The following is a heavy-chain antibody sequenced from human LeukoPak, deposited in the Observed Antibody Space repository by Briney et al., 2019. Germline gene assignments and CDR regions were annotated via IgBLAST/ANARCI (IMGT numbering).Heavy chain of an antibody. V-gene: IGHV4-39*01. J-gene: IGHJ5*02. Sequence: SETLSLTCTVSGGSISSSSYYWGWIRQPPGKGLEWIGNIFYSGSTYYNPSLKSRVTISVDTSKNQFSLKLSSVTAADTAVYYCARRGTVASGMRFDPWGQGTLATVSS. CDR3: ARRGTVASGMRFDP. CDR2: IFYSGST. CDR1: GGSISSSSYY. D-gene: IGHD6-19*01.